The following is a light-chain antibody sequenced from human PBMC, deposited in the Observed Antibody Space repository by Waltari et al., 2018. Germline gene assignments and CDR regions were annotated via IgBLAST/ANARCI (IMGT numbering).Light chain of an antibody. Sequence: EIVLTQSPATLSLSPGERATLSCRARQSVSSYLAWYQQRPGQAPRLLIYDAFNRATGSPARLSGSGSGTDFTLTISSLEPEDFAVYYCQQRHDWPLTFGGGTTVEI. V-gene: IGKV3-11*01. J-gene: IGKJ4*01. CDR3: QQRHDWPLT. CDR2: DAF. CDR1: QSVSSY.